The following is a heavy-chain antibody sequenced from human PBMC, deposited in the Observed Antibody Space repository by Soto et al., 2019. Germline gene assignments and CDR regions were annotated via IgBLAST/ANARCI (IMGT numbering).Heavy chain of an antibody. V-gene: IGHV2-5*02. D-gene: IGHD3-3*01. CDR1: GFSRTTSGVG. CDR2: IYRDDDK. J-gene: IGHJ4*02. Sequence: QITLNESGPTVVKPAETLTVTCTFSGFSRTTSGVGVGWIRQSHGKAPEGLALIYRDDDKPYSASLKSRFTMTTDTSKNQVILTMAKVSPADTVTYYCAHRILRTDFGLVTTTAINFDLWGQGTPVLVSS. CDR3: AHRILRTDFGLVTTTAINFDL.